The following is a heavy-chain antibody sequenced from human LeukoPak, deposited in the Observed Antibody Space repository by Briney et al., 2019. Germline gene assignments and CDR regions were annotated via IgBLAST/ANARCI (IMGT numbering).Heavy chain of an antibody. CDR1: GSSIGRHY. V-gene: IGHV4-59*11. CDR3: ARAKAAGSYDF. J-gene: IGHJ4*02. Sequence: SETLSLPCSVSGSSIGRHYWTWIRQPPGKGLEWIGYTHFSGSSNYNPSLKSRATTSLDRAQNQISLTLTSVTAADTAVYFCARAKAAGSYDFWGQGTLVTVSS. D-gene: IGHD6-13*01. CDR2: THFSGSS.